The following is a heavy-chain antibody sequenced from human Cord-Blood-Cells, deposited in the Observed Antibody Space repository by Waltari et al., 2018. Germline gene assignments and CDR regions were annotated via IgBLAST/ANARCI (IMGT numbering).Heavy chain of an antibody. V-gene: IGHV7-4-1*01. D-gene: IGHD5-12*01. Sequence: QVQLVQSGSELKKPGASVKVSCKASGYTFTSYAMNWVRQAPGQGLEWMGWSTTNSVISTYAEGFTGRFVFSLDTSVSTAYLQIWSLKAEDTAVYYCAGGGGVATFFAFDIWGQGTMVTVSS. CDR3: AGGGGVATFFAFDI. CDR2: STTNSVIS. CDR1: GYTFTSYA. J-gene: IGHJ3*02.